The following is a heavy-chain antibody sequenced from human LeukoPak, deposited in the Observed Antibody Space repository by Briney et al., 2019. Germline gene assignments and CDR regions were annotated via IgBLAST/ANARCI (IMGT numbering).Heavy chain of an antibody. Sequence: PSGTLSLTCAVSGGSISSSNWWSWVRQPPGKGLEWIGEIYHSGSTNYNPSLKSRVTISVDKSKNQFSLKLSSVTAADTAVYYCARDLIPYYYDSSGYHNDAFDIWGQGTMVTVSS. CDR3: ARDLIPYYYDSSGYHNDAFDI. CDR1: GGSISSSNW. V-gene: IGHV4-4*02. J-gene: IGHJ3*02. CDR2: IYHSGST. D-gene: IGHD3-22*01.